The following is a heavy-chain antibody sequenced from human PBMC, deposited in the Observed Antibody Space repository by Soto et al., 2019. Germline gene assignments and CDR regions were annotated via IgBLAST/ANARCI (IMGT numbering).Heavy chain of an antibody. V-gene: IGHV3-48*01. CDR2: ISSSSSTI. CDR1: GFTFSSYS. J-gene: IGHJ3*02. Sequence: PGGSLRLSCAASGFTFSSYSMNWVRQAPGKGLEWVSYISSSSSTIYYADSVKGRFTISRDNAKNSLYLQMNSLRAEDTAVYYCARLDYGDYADAFDIRGQGTMVTVSS. D-gene: IGHD4-17*01. CDR3: ARLDYGDYADAFDI.